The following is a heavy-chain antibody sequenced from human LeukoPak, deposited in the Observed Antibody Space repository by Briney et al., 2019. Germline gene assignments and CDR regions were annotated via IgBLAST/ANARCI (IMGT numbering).Heavy chain of an antibody. CDR1: GFTFSSYE. V-gene: IGHV3-48*03. CDR3: ARAGYCSGGSCMGGYMDV. CDR2: ISSSGSTI. Sequence: PGGSLRLSCAASGFTFSSYEMNWVRQVPGKGLEWVSYISSSGSTIYYADSVKGRFTISRDNSKNTLYLQMNSLRAEDTAVYYCARAGYCSGGSCMGGYMDVWGKGTTVTVSS. J-gene: IGHJ6*03. D-gene: IGHD2-15*01.